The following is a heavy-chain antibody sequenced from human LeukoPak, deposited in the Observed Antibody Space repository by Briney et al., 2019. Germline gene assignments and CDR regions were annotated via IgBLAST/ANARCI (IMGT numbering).Heavy chain of an antibody. Sequence: WGSLRLSCAASGFSFSNEWMSWVRQAPGKGLEWVANIKQDESEKYYVDSVKGRFSITRDNAKNSMYLQINSLRAEDTAVYHCARGNNYGDHVGIYFDYWGQGTLVTVSS. CDR2: IKQDESEK. J-gene: IGHJ4*02. CDR3: ARGNNYGDHVGIYFDY. CDR1: GFSFSNEW. V-gene: IGHV3-7*03. D-gene: IGHD4-17*01.